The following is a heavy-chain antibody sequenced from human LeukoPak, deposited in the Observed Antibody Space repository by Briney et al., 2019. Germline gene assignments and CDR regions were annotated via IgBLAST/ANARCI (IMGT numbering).Heavy chain of an antibody. D-gene: IGHD3-22*01. V-gene: IGHV5-51*01. CDR2: IYPGDSDT. J-gene: IGHJ5*02. CDR1: GYSFSTYW. Sequence: GESLKISCEASGYSFSTYWIGWVRQMPGKGLEWMGIIYPGDSDTRYSPSFQGQVTISADKSISTAYLQWSSLKASDTAMYYCARRDSSGLSSDWFDPWGQGTLVTVSS. CDR3: ARRDSSGLSSDWFDP.